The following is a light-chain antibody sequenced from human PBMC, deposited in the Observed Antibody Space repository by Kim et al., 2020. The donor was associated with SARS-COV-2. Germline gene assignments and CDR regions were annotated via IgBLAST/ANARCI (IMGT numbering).Light chain of an antibody. CDR3: QQYGSSPIT. CDR1: QRGWNRL. J-gene: IGKJ5*01. V-gene: IGKV3-20*01. CDR2: GS. Sequence: PRGGTPPPRRGRQRGWNRLFGREPQEPGQGPKAPVLGGSRKATGIPDRVKGSGSGTDFTLTISRLEPEDFALYYCQQYGSSPITFGQGTRLEIK.